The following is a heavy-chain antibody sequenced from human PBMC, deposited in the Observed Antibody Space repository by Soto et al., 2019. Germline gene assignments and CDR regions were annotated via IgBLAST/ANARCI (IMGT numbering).Heavy chain of an antibody. CDR1: GFSFSSYS. J-gene: IGHJ1*01. Sequence: GGSLRLSCAASGFSFSSYSMNWVRQVPGRGLECLSYISSNGDLTHYADSVKGRFTISRDNAESSLYLQMNSLRDEDTAVYYCARVGRVPQH. CDR3: ARVGRVPQH. CDR2: ISSNGDLT. V-gene: IGHV3-21*05. D-gene: IGHD1-26*01.